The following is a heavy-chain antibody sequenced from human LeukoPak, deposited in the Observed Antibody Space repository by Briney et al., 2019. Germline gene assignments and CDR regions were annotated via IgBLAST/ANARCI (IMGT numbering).Heavy chain of an antibody. CDR2: IYHSGST. J-gene: IGHJ4*02. Sequence: SETLSLTCTVSGASITSSGYYWGWIRQPPGKGLEWIGTIYHSGSTYYNPSLKSRVTISVDTSKNQFSLKLNSVTAADTAIYYCAREYFGRKYYFDYWGQGSLVAVSS. D-gene: IGHD3-10*01. CDR3: AREYFGRKYYFDY. V-gene: IGHV4-39*07. CDR1: GASITSSGYY.